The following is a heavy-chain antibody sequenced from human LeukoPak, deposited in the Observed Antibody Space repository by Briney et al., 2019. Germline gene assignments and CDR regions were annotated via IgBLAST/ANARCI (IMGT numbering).Heavy chain of an antibody. J-gene: IGHJ6*02. CDR2: ISGSGGST. Sequence: TGGSLRLSCAASGFTFSSYAMSWVRQALGKGLEWVSAISGSGGSTYYADSVKGRFTISRDNSKNTLYLQMNSLRAEDTAVYYCARGGSGYPDYYYYGMDVWGQGTTVTVSS. CDR3: ARGGSGYPDYYYYGMDV. D-gene: IGHD3-22*01. V-gene: IGHV3-23*01. CDR1: GFTFSSYA.